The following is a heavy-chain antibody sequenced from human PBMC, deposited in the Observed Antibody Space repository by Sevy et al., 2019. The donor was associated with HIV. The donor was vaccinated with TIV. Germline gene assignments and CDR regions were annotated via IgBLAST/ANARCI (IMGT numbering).Heavy chain of an antibody. CDR1: GFTFSSYW. CDR3: VAANPWQDY. Sequence: GGSLRLSCAASGFTFSSYWMHWVRQAPGKGPGWVSGVNSDGSSTNYADSVKGRFTMSRDSAKNTVYLQMNSLRAEDTAGYFCVAANPWQDYWGQGTLVTVSS. J-gene: IGHJ4*02. D-gene: IGHD2-15*01. V-gene: IGHV3-74*01. CDR2: VNSDGSST.